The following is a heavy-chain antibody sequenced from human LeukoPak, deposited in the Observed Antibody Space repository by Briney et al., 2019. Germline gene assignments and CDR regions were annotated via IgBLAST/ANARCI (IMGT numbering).Heavy chain of an antibody. CDR2: IYTSGST. J-gene: IGHJ4*02. D-gene: IGHD5-12*01. CDR1: GGSISNWC. Sequence: SETLSLTCSVSGGSISNWCWNWIRQPAGKGLEWIGRIYTSGSTNYNPSLKSRVTISVDTSKNQFSLKLSSVTAADTAVYYCARAGLYSGSGLDYWGQGTLVTVSS. CDR3: ARAGLYSGSGLDY. V-gene: IGHV4-4*07.